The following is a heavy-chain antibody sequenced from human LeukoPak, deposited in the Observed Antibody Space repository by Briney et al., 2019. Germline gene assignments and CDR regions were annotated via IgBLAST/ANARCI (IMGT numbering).Heavy chain of an antibody. Sequence: SETLSLTCAVYGGSFSGYYWSWIRQPPGKGLEWIGEINHSGSTNYNPSLKSRVTISVDTSKNQFSLKLSSVTAADTAVYYCARDEYYYGPRAFDIWGQGTMVTVSS. CDR1: GGSFSGYY. V-gene: IGHV4-34*01. J-gene: IGHJ3*02. CDR3: ARDEYYYGPRAFDI. CDR2: INHSGST. D-gene: IGHD3-10*01.